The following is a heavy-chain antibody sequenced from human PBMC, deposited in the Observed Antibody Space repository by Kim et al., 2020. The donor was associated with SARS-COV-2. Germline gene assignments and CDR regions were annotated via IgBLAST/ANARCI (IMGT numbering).Heavy chain of an antibody. Sequence: GGSLRLSCAASGFTFSSYAMHWVRQAPGKGLEWVAVIWYDGSNKYYADSVKGRFTISRDNSKNTLYLQMNSLRAEDTAVYYCAKDVLDSSGYLHYWGQGTLVTVSS. CDR2: IWYDGSNK. J-gene: IGHJ4*02. CDR1: GFTFSSYA. V-gene: IGHV3-33*06. D-gene: IGHD3-22*01. CDR3: AKDVLDSSGYLHY.